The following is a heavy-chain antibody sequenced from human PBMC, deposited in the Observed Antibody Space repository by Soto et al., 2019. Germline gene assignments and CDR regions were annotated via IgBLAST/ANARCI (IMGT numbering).Heavy chain of an antibody. Sequence: PGGSLRLSCAASGFTFSSYWMSWVRQAPGKGLEWVANIKQDGSEKYYVDSVTGRFTISRDNAKNYLYLQMNSLRAEDTALYYCAKEKWFLPWGQGSLDLVSS. CDR3: AKEKWFLP. CDR1: GFTFSSYW. CDR2: IKQDGSEK. V-gene: IGHV3-7*03. J-gene: IGHJ5*02.